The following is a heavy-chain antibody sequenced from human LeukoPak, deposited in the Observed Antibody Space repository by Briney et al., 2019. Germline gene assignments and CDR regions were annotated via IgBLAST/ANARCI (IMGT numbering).Heavy chain of an antibody. CDR3: ARDLGGYCSGGSCYSPDY. CDR1: GFTFSSYA. D-gene: IGHD2-15*01. V-gene: IGHV3-30*04. Sequence: GRSLRLSCAASGFTFSSYAMHWVRQAPGKGLEWVAVISYDGSNKYYADSVKGRFTISRDNSKNTLYLQMNSLRAEDTAVYYCARDLGGYCSGGSCYSPDYWGQGTLVTVSS. CDR2: ISYDGSNK. J-gene: IGHJ4*02.